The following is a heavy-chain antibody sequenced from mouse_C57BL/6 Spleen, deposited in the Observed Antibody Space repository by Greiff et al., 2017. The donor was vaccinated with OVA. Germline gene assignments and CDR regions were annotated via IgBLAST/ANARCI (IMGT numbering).Heavy chain of an antibody. CDR3: ARVGRRDYFDY. CDR2: ISSGGSYT. Sequence: VKLMESGGDLVKPGGSLKLSCAASGFTFSSSGMSWVRQTPDKRLEWVATISSGGSYTYYPDSVKGRFTISRDNAKNTLYLQMSSLKSEDTAMYYCARVGRRDYFDYWGQGTTLTVSS. J-gene: IGHJ2*01. D-gene: IGHD4-1*01. V-gene: IGHV5-6*02. CDR1: GFTFSSSG.